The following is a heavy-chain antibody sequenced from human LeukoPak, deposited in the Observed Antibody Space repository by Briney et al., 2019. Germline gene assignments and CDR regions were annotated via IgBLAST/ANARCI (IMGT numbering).Heavy chain of an antibody. CDR1: GFTFDDYA. V-gene: IGHV3-20*04. CDR3: ARVKGSGYRNSIDY. J-gene: IGHJ4*02. D-gene: IGHD3-3*01. CDR2: INWNGGST. Sequence: GGSLRLSCAASGFTFDDYAMNWARQAPGKGLEWVSGINWNGGSTYYRDSVKGRFTISRDNAKNSLYLQMNSLRAEDTALYYCARVKGSGYRNSIDYWGQGTLVTVSS.